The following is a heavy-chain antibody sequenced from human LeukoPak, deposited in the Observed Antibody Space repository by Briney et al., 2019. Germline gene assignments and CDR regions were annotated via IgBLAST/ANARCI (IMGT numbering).Heavy chain of an antibody. J-gene: IGHJ4*02. CDR2: ISAYNGNT. D-gene: IGHD6-19*01. Sequence: ASVKVSCKASGYTFTSYGISWVRQAPGQGLEWMGWISAYNGNTNYAQKLQGRVTMTTDTSTSTAYMELRSLRSDDTAVYYCARDTPCPSIAVAGMSCSWWSWNEKYFDYWGQGTLVTVSS. V-gene: IGHV1-18*01. CDR1: GYTFTSYG. CDR3: ARDTPCPSIAVAGMSCSWWSWNEKYFDY.